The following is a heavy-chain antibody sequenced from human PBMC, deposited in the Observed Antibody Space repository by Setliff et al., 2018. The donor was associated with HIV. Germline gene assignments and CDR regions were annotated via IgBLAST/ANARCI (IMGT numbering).Heavy chain of an antibody. CDR3: ARDSSTGWFSADY. D-gene: IGHD6-19*01. CDR2: IHPSTGNT. V-gene: IGHV1-46*01. Sequence: ASVKVSCKASGYTFTSYYMHWVRQAPGQGLEWMGLIHPSTGNTCYTQKFQGRVTWTRDTSTSTVYMELSSLRSEDTAVYYCARDSSTGWFSADYWGQGTLVTVSS. CDR1: GYTFTSYY. J-gene: IGHJ4*02.